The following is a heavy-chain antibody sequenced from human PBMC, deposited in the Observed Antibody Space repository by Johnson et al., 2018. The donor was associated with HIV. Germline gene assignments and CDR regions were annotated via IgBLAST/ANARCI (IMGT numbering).Heavy chain of an antibody. CDR2: ISYDESDQSYHGTNK. CDR3: AKSGLFVLDLEDNVRKLLGLRWAM. Sequence: VQLVESGGGVVQPGRSLRLSCAASGFRFSSYTMHWVRQAPGKGLEWVAIISYDESDQSYHGTNKYHADSVKGRFTISRDNSKNTLYLPMNSLRAEDTAVYYCAKSGLFVLDLEDNVRKLLGLRWAMWG. V-gene: IGHV3-30-3*02. D-gene: IGHD2-8*02. J-gene: IGHJ1*01. CDR1: GFRFSSYT.